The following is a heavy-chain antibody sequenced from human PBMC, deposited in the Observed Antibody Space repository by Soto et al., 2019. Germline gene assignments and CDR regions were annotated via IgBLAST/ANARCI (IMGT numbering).Heavy chain of an antibody. V-gene: IGHV4-59*01. CDR1: GGSISSYY. CDR2: IYYSGST. CDR3: ARADGDSEEYFQH. D-gene: IGHD4-17*01. Sequence: PSETLSLTCTVSGGSISSYYWSWIRQPPGKGLEWIGYIYYSGSTNYNPSLKSRVTISVDTSKNQFSLKLSSVTAADTAVYYCARADGDSEEYFQHWGQGTLVTVSS. J-gene: IGHJ1*01.